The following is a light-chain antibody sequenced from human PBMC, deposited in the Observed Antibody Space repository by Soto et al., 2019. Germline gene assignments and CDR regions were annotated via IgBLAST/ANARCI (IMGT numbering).Light chain of an antibody. CDR2: DVS. V-gene: IGLV2-11*01. J-gene: IGLJ1*01. CDR1: SRDVGGYNY. CDR3: CSYAGSYKGYV. Sequence: QSALTQPRSVSGSPGQSVTISCTGTSRDVGGYNYVSWYQQHPGKAPKFKIYDVSKRPSGVPDHFSGSKSGNTASLTISGLQADDEADYYCCSYAGSYKGYVFGTGTKVTVL.